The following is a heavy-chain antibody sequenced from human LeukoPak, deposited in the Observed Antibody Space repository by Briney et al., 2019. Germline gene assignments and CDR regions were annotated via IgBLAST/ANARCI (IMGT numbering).Heavy chain of an antibody. CDR3: ARDRPYTGGWRGFDY. Sequence: SVKISCKASGGTFSRYAISWVRQAPGQGLEWMGGIIPMFGIANYAQKFQGRVTITADESTSTAYMELSSLRSEDTAVYYCARDRPYTGGWRGFDYWGQGTLVTVSS. CDR1: GGTFSRYA. D-gene: IGHD6-19*01. CDR2: IIPMFGIA. J-gene: IGHJ4*02. V-gene: IGHV1-69*01.